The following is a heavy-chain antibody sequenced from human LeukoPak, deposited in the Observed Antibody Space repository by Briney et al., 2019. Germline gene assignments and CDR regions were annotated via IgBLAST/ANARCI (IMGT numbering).Heavy chain of an antibody. D-gene: IGHD3-10*01. CDR3: ATPHSGSYYREGSYYFDY. CDR2: FDPEDGET. Sequence: GASVKVSCKVSGYTLTELSMHWVRQAPGKGLEWMGGFDPEDGETIYAQKFQGRVTMTEDTSTDTAYMELSSLRSEDTAVYYCATPHSGSYYREGSYYFDYWGQGTLVTVSS. CDR1: GYTLTELS. V-gene: IGHV1-24*01. J-gene: IGHJ4*02.